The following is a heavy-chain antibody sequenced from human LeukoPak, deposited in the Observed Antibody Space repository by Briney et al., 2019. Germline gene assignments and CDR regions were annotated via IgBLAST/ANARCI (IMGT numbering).Heavy chain of an antibody. Sequence: GRSLRLSCAASGFTFSSYAMHWVRQAPGKGLEWVAVISFDGSNKYYADSVKGRFTISRDNSKNTLYLQMNSLRAEDTAVYYCATPEKQWHMFDYWGQGTLVTVSS. CDR1: GFTFSSYA. D-gene: IGHD6-19*01. CDR2: ISFDGSNK. J-gene: IGHJ4*02. V-gene: IGHV3-30*04. CDR3: ATPEKQWHMFDY.